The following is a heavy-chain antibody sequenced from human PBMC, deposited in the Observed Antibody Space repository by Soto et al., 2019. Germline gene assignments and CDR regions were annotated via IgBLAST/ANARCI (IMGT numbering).Heavy chain of an antibody. CDR1: GFTFSSYG. CDR3: AKDLLGSTSPET. V-gene: IGHV3-30*18. D-gene: IGHD2-2*01. J-gene: IGHJ5*02. Sequence: GGSLRLSCAASGFTFSSYGMHWVRQAPGKGLEWVAVISYDGSNKYYADSVKGRFTISRDNSKNTLYLQMNSLRAEDTAVYYCAKDLLGSTSPETWGQGTLVTVSS. CDR2: ISYDGSNK.